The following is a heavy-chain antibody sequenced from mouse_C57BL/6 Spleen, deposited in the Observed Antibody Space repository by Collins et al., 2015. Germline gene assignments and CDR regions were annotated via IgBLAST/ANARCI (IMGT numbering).Heavy chain of an antibody. CDR2: INPSTGGT. CDR1: GYSFTGYY. D-gene: IGHD1-1*01. V-gene: IGHV1-42*01. J-gene: IGHJ4*01. CDR3: ARPKVYYYGSSYPYAMGY. Sequence: EVQLQQSGPELVKPGASVKISCKASGYSFTGYYMNWVKQSPEKSLEWIGEINPSTGGTTYNQKFKAKATLTVDKSSSTAYMQLKSLTSEDSAVYYCARPKVYYYGSSYPYAMGYWGQGTSVTVSS.